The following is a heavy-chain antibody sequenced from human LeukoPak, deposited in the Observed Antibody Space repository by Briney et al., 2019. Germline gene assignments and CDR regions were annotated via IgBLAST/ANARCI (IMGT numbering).Heavy chain of an antibody. CDR3: AREVAI. CDR1: GYTFTSYG. D-gene: IGHD2-15*01. CDR2: IYAGNGNV. V-gene: IGHV1-3*01. Sequence: GASVKVSCKASGYTFTSYGISWLRQAPGQRPEWMGCIYAGNGNVKYSQNFQARVTITRDTSANTAYLELSSLRSEDTAVYYCAREVAIWGQGTLVTVSS. J-gene: IGHJ4*02.